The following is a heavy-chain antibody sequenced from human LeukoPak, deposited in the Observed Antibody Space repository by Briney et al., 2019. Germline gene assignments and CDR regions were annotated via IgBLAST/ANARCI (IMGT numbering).Heavy chain of an antibody. Sequence: PGGSLRLSCAASGFTLSSYAMSWVSQAPGKGLEWVSAISGSGGSTYYADSVKGRCTLSRDNSKNTLYLQMNSLRAEDTAVYYCAKEGDFGVSRSYFDYWGQGTLVTVSS. J-gene: IGHJ4*02. D-gene: IGHD3-16*01. CDR1: GFTLSSYA. V-gene: IGHV3-23*01. CDR3: AKEGDFGVSRSYFDY. CDR2: ISGSGGST.